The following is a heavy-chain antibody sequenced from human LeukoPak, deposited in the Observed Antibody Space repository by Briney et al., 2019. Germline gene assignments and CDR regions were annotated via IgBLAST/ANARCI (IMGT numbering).Heavy chain of an antibody. CDR2: ISAYNGNT. D-gene: IGHD1-26*01. CDR3: ARDKSGSYPNY. CDR1: GYIFTDYY. J-gene: IGHJ4*02. V-gene: IGHV1-18*04. Sequence: GASVKVSCKASGYIFTDYYMHWVRQAPGQGLEWMGWISAYNGNTNYAQKLQGRVTMTTDTSTSTAYMELRSLRSDDTAVYYCARDKSGSYPNYWGQGTLVTVSS.